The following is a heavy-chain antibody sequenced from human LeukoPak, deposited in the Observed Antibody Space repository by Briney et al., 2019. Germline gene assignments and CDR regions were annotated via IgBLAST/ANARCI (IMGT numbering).Heavy chain of an antibody. J-gene: IGHJ4*02. Sequence: SETLSLTCTASGGSISSYYWSWIRQPPGKGLEWIGYIYYSGSTNYNPSLKSRVTISVDTSKNQFSLKLSSVTAADTAVYYCARGGGSSWLLIDYWGQGTLVTVSS. CDR1: GGSISSYY. D-gene: IGHD6-13*01. CDR2: IYYSGST. CDR3: ARGGGSSWLLIDY. V-gene: IGHV4-59*01.